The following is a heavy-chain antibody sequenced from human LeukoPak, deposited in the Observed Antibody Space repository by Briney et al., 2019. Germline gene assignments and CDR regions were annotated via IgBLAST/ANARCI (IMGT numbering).Heavy chain of an antibody. V-gene: IGHV4-34*01. Sequence: PSETLSLTCAVYGGSFSGYYWSWIRQPPGKGLQWIGEINHSGSTNYNPSLKSRVTISVDTSKNQFSLKLSSVTAADTAVYYCARGSWWIRNWFDHWGQGTLVTVSS. CDR1: GGSFSGYY. J-gene: IGHJ5*02. CDR3: ARGSWWIRNWFDH. D-gene: IGHD5-18*01. CDR2: INHSGST.